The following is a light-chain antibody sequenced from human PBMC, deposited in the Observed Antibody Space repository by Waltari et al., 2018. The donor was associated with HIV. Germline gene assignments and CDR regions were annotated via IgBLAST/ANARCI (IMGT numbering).Light chain of an antibody. J-gene: IGLJ2*01. V-gene: IGLV2-14*03. Sequence: QSALTQPASVSGSPGQSITISCSGTSSDISTYNSVSLYQKHPDKAPKLLIYDVDTRPSGVPRRFSGSKSGDTASLTISAIQADDEADYFCSSYTTTNTVVFGGGTKVSVL. CDR1: SSDISTYNS. CDR3: SSYTTTNTVV. CDR2: DVD.